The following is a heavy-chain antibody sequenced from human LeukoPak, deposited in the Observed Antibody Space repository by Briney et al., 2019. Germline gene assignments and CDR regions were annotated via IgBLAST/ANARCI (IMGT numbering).Heavy chain of an antibody. CDR2: MNPNSGNT. D-gene: IGHD5-12*01. CDR3: ARDGYEV. V-gene: IGHV1-8*02. J-gene: IGHJ3*01. CDR1: GYTFTGYY. Sequence: ASVKVSCKASGYTFTGYYMHWVRQAPGQGLEWMGWMNPNSGNTGYAQKFQGRVTMTRNTSISTAYMELSSLRSEDTAVYYCARDGYEVWGQGTMVTVSS.